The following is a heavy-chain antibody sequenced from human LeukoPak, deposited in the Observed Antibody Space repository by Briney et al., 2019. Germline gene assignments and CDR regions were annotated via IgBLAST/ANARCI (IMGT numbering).Heavy chain of an antibody. CDR2: IYTSGST. D-gene: IGHD1-1*01. Sequence: PSETLSLTCTVSGGSISSSSYYWNWIRQPAGKGLEWIGRIYTSGSTNYNPSLKSRVTISLDTSKNQFSLKLSSVTAADTAVYYCARDWATTTSFDHWGQGTLVTVSS. J-gene: IGHJ4*02. CDR1: GGSISSSSYY. CDR3: ARDWATTTSFDH. V-gene: IGHV4-61*02.